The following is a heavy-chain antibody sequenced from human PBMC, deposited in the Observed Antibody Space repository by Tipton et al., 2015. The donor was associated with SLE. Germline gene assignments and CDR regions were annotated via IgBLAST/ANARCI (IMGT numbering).Heavy chain of an antibody. CDR3: ATAGGSGSNDAFDI. CDR2: INHSGST. Sequence: TLSLTCAVYGGSFSGYYWSWIRQPPGKGLEWIGEINHSGSTNYNPSLKSRVTVSLDTSKNQFSLKMNSVTAADTAVYYCATAGGSGSNDAFDIWGQGTMVTVSS. J-gene: IGHJ3*02. D-gene: IGHD3-10*01. V-gene: IGHV4-34*09. CDR1: GGSFSGYY.